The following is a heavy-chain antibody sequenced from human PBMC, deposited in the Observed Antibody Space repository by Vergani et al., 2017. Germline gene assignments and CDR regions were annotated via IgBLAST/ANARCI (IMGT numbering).Heavy chain of an antibody. CDR1: EFTFSNYA. D-gene: IGHD3-9*01. V-gene: IGHV3-23*01. CDR2: ISGSGVSA. J-gene: IGHJ4*02. Sequence: EVQLLESGGGLVQPGGSLRLTCAASEFTFSNYAMNWVRQAPGKGLGWVSGISGSGVSAYYTDSVKGRFTISRDNSKNMLFLQMNNLRTEDTAIYYCAKQYFVLGNYLVDYWGQGTLVTVSS. CDR3: AKQYFVLGNYLVDY.